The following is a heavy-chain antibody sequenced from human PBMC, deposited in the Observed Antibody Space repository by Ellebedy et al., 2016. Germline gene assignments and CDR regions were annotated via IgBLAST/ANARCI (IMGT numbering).Heavy chain of an antibody. CDR2: IYSSGSA. J-gene: IGHJ6*03. D-gene: IGHD6-6*01. Sequence: SETLSLTXTVSGGSIGSYYWTWIRQPPGKGLEWIGRIYSSGSANYNPSLKSRVTMSVDTSKNQFSLRLSSLTPADTAVYYCAGNIASRPLYYYYIDVWGNGTTVTVSS. CDR1: GGSIGSYY. CDR3: AGNIASRPLYYYYIDV. V-gene: IGHV4-4*07.